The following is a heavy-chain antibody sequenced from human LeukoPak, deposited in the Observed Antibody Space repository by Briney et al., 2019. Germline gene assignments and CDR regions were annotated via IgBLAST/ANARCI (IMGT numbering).Heavy chain of an antibody. Sequence: ASVKVSFKASGYTFTNYYMHWVRQAPGQGLEWMGIINPSGGSTSYAQKFQGRVTMTRDTSTSTVQMELSSLRSEDTVVYYCARSSGTYYNVDYWGQGTLVTVSS. CDR1: GYTFTNYY. J-gene: IGHJ4*02. CDR3: ARSSGTYYNVDY. D-gene: IGHD3-10*01. V-gene: IGHV1-46*01. CDR2: INPSGGST.